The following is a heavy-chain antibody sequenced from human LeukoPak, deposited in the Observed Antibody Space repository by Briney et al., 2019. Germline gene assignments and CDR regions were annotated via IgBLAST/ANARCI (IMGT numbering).Heavy chain of an antibody. D-gene: IGHD4-17*01. CDR2: INPNSGAT. Sequence: SLKVSCTASGYTFTGSYMHCVRSAPGQGLEWMGWINPNSGATNYAQKFQGTVTLPRDTSISTAYMELSRLRSDDTAVYYCARDLASVAVTTSDYWGQGTLVTVSS. J-gene: IGHJ4*02. CDR3: ARDLASVAVTTSDY. V-gene: IGHV1-2*02. CDR1: GYTFTGSY.